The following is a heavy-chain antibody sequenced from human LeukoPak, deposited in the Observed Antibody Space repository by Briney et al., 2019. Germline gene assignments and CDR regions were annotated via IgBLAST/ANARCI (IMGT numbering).Heavy chain of an antibody. Sequence: PGGALRLSCAASGFTFSQYWMSWVRQAPGEGRERGANIKHDGSEKQDGSDKNYVDSAKGRFTISRDTAKNSMYLQMNSLRAEDTAVYYCARSGRGVDSFYFYMDVWGKGTTVTVSS. CDR1: GFTFSQYW. CDR2: IKHDGSEKQDGSDK. CDR3: ARSGRGVDSFYFYMDV. J-gene: IGHJ6*03. D-gene: IGHD3-10*01. V-gene: IGHV3-7*01.